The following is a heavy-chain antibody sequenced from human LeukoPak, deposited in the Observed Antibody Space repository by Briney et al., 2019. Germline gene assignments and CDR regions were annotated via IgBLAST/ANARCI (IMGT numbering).Heavy chain of an antibody. CDR3: IQVSRDNTVPLA. V-gene: IGHV3-30*03. D-gene: IGHD1-1*01. CDR2: ISYDGSNK. Sequence: GGSLRFPGRASGFTLSSYGLDWVGQAPGKGLEWVAVISYDGSNKYYADSVKGRFTISRDNSKHTLSLQLNSLRAEDTAMYCCIQVSRDNTVPLAWSQGTLVTVSS. CDR1: GFTLSSYG. J-gene: IGHJ5*02.